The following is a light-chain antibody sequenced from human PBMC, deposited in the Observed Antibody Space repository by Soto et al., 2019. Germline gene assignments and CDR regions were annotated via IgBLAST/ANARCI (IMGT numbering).Light chain of an antibody. CDR1: QDISKW. Sequence: DIQMTQSPSSVSASVGDRLTITCRASQDISKWLAWYQQKPGKAPQLLISDASSLHSGVPSRFSGSGYGTDLTLTIRSLQPEDFATYVCQQANSFPLTFGGGTKVAVK. CDR2: DAS. CDR3: QQANSFPLT. J-gene: IGKJ4*01. V-gene: IGKV1-12*01.